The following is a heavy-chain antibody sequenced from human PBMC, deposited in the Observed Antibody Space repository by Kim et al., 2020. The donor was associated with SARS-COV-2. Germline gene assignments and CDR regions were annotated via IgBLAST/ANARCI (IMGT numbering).Heavy chain of an antibody. J-gene: IGHJ3*02. CDR1: GFTFSDYA. D-gene: IGHD3-22*01. CDR3: TRDENHNYYDSSGDAFYI. CDR2: IRSKAYGGTT. V-gene: IGHV3-49*03. Sequence: GGSLRLSCTASGFTFSDYAMSWFRQAPGKGLEWVGFIRSKAYGGTTEYAASVKGRFTISRDDSKRIAYLQMNSLKTEDTAVYYCTRDENHNYYDSSGDAFYIWGQRTIVTVSS.